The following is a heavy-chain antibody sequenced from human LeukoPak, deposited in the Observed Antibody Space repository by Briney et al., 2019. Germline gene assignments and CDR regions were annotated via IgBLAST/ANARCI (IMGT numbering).Heavy chain of an antibody. J-gene: IGHJ4*02. CDR1: GLGRSFKETW. CDR3: TTDPRY. Sequence: TGGSLRLSCSASGLGRSFKETWMSWVRRAPGKGLEWIGRIKGKPDGGAIDHIAPVRGRFSISRDDSKNLVFLQMDSLKIEDTAVYYCTTDPRYWGQGTMVTVSS. V-gene: IGHV3-15*01. CDR2: IKGKPDGGAI.